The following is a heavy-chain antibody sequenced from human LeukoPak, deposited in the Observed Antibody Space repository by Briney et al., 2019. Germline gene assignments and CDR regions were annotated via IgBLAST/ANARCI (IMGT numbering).Heavy chain of an antibody. Sequence: PGGSLRLSCAASGFTFSDFYMTWIRQAPGKGLEWVSYISSSGSTQYYADSVKGRFTVSRDNAKNSLYLQMNSLRAEDTAVYYCARDLSYRGLEYGMDVWGQGTTVTVSS. J-gene: IGHJ6*02. D-gene: IGHD3-16*02. CDR1: GFTFSDFY. V-gene: IGHV3-11*01. CDR2: ISSSGSTQ. CDR3: ARDLSYRGLEYGMDV.